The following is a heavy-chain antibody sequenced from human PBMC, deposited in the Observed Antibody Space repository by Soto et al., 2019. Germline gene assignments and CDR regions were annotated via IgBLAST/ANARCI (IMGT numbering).Heavy chain of an antibody. CDR2: IYYSGST. D-gene: IGHD5-18*01. CDR1: GTSMSGSSYY. V-gene: IGHV4-39*01. J-gene: IGHJ4*02. CDR3: ARHGQEKGFWGMVTVFSAFDY. Sequence: SETLSLTCTASGTSMSGSSYYWGWIRQPPGKGLEWIGSIYYSGSTYYNPSLKSRVTISVDTSKNQFSLKLSSVTAADTAVYYCARHGQEKGFWGMVTVFSAFDYWGQGTLVTVSS.